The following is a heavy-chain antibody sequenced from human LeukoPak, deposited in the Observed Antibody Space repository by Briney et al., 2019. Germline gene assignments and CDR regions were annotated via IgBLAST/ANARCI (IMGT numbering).Heavy chain of an antibody. V-gene: IGHV4-30-2*01. Sequence: PSQTLSLTCAVSGGSISSGGYSWSWIRQPPGQGLEWIGYIYHSGSTYYNPSLNSRVTISVDRSKNQFSLKLSSVTAADTAVYYCARGEAINWNYNWYFDLWGRGTLVTVSS. CDR1: GGSISSGGYS. CDR3: ARGEAINWNYNWYFDL. CDR2: IYHSGST. J-gene: IGHJ2*01. D-gene: IGHD1-7*01.